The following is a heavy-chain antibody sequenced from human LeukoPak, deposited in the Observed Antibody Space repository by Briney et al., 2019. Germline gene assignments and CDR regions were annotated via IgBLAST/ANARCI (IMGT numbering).Heavy chain of an antibody. Sequence: GGSLRLSCAASGFTFSSYGMHWVRQAPGKGLEWVANIKQDGSEKYYVDSVKGRFTISRDNAKNSLYLQMNSLRAEDTAVYYCARAYYDSSGYYYSPAGLFDYWGQGTLVTVSS. CDR2: IKQDGSEK. CDR1: GFTFSSYG. V-gene: IGHV3-7*01. CDR3: ARAYYDSSGYYYSPAGLFDY. J-gene: IGHJ4*02. D-gene: IGHD3-22*01.